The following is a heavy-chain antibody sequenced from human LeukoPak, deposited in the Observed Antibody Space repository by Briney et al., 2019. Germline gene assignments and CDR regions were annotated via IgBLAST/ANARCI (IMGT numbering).Heavy chain of an antibody. CDR1: GLAFTNFW. CDR3: ARRRKSSSSSSGWFDP. V-gene: IGHV5-51*01. Sequence: GESLKISCKGYGLAFTNFWIAWVRPMTGKGMEWMGIISPGEPDTRYSPSFQGQVTISADQSIITAYLQWSSLRASDTAMYYCARRRKSSSSSSGWFDPWGQGTLVTVSS. CDR2: ISPGEPDT. J-gene: IGHJ5*02. D-gene: IGHD6-6*01.